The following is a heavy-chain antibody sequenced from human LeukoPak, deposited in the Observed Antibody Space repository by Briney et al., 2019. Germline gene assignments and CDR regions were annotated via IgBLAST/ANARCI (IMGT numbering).Heavy chain of an antibody. Sequence: SETLSLTCTVSGGSISSYYWSWIRQPPGKGLEWIGYIYTSGSTNYNPSLKSRVTISVDTSKNQFSLKLSSVTAADTAVYYCARLSPITDSSSWYQNWFDPWGQGTLVTVSS. D-gene: IGHD6-13*01. CDR3: ARLSPITDSSSWYQNWFDP. CDR2: IYTSGST. V-gene: IGHV4-4*09. CDR1: GGSISSYY. J-gene: IGHJ5*02.